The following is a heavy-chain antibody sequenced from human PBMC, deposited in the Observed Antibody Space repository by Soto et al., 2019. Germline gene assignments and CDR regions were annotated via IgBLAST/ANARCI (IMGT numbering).Heavy chain of an antibody. CDR2: ISSSSSTI. V-gene: IGHV3-11*04. D-gene: IGHD1-1*01. CDR3: AREWNPLNWFDP. Sequence: SLRLSCAASGFTFSDYYMSWIRQAPGKGLEWVSYISSSSSTIYYADSVKGRFTISRDNAKNSLYLQMNSLRDEDTAVYYCAREWNPLNWFDPWGQGTLVTVSS. CDR1: GFTFSDYY. J-gene: IGHJ5*02.